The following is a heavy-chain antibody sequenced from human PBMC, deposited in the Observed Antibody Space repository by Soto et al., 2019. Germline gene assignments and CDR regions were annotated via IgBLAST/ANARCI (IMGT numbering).Heavy chain of an antibody. Sequence: PGGSLRLSCSASGFTFSSYDMHWARQGPGKGLEWVSAIGTAGGTNYAGSVKGRFTISRENAKNSLYLQMNSLRAGDTAIYFCARAIGPTLFDYWGQGTLVTVSS. CDR1: GFTFSSYD. D-gene: IGHD3-22*01. V-gene: IGHV3-13*04. CDR2: IGTAGGT. CDR3: ARAIGPTLFDY. J-gene: IGHJ4*02.